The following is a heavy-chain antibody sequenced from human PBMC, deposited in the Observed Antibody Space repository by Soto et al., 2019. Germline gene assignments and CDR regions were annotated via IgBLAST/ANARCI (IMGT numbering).Heavy chain of an antibody. J-gene: IGHJ5*02. D-gene: IGHD6-19*01. CDR3: ARDEVAGTRDWFDP. CDR2: ISSSSSYI. V-gene: IGHV3-21*01. Sequence: GGSLRLSCAASGFTFSSYSMNWVRQAPGKGLEWVSSISSSSSYIYYAESVKGRFTISRDNAKNSLYLQMNSLRAEDTAVYYCARDEVAGTRDWFDPWGQ. CDR1: GFTFSSYS.